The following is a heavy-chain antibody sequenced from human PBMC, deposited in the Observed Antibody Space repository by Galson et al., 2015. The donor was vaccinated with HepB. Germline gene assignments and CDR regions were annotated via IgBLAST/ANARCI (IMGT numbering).Heavy chain of an antibody. CDR1: GFTFSSYS. V-gene: IGHV3-21*01. J-gene: IGHJ4*02. D-gene: IGHD1-14*01. CDR2: ISSSSSYI. Sequence: SLRLSCAASGFTFSSYSMNWVRQAPGKGLEWVSSISSSSSYIYYADSVKGRFTIFRDNAKNSLYLQMNSLRAEDTAVYYCARDRDGSELPLDYWGQGTLVTVSS. CDR3: ARDRDGSELPLDY.